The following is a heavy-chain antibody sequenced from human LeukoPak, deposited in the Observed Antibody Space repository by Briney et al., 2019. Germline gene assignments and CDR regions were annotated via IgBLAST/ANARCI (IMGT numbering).Heavy chain of an antibody. CDR1: GFTFSSYE. Sequence: GGSLRHSCAASGFTFSSYEMNWVRQAPGKGLEWVPYISSSGSTIYYADSVKGRFTISRDNAKNSLYLQMNSLRAEDTAVYYCARPGYSYGYYYYYMDVWGKGTTVTVSS. V-gene: IGHV3-48*03. CDR3: ARPGYSYGYYYYYMDV. CDR2: ISSSGSTI. J-gene: IGHJ6*03. D-gene: IGHD5-18*01.